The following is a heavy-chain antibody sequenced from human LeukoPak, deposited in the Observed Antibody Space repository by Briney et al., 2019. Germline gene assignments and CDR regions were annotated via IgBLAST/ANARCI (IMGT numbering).Heavy chain of an antibody. V-gene: IGHV3-43*02. Sequence: EGSLRLSCAASGFTFDDYAMHWVRQAPGKGLEWVSLISGDGGSTYYADSVKGRFTISRDNSKNSLYLQMNSLRTEDTALYYCAKGGYSSSWYNYWGQGTLVTVSS. CDR2: ISGDGGST. CDR1: GFTFDDYA. CDR3: AKGGYSSSWYNY. J-gene: IGHJ4*02. D-gene: IGHD6-13*01.